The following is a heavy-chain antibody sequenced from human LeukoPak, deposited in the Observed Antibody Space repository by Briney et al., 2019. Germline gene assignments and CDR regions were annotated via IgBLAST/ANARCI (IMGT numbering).Heavy chain of an antibody. CDR1: GYTFTSYD. V-gene: IGHV1-8*01. D-gene: IGHD3-3*01. CDR3: ARGIRDFWSGSKYYYYYYMDV. CDR2: MNPNSGNT. J-gene: IGHJ6*03. Sequence: ASVTVSCKASGYTFTSYDINWVRQAAGQRLEWMGWMNPNSGNTGYAQKFQGRVTMTRNTSISTAYMELSSLRSEDTAVYYCARGIRDFWSGSKYYYYYYMDVWGKGTTVTVSS.